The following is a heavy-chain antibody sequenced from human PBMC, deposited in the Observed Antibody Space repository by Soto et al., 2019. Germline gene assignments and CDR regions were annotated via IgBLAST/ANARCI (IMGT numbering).Heavy chain of an antibody. CDR2: IHNSGTT. CDR3: ARDYGAGSYGIDY. D-gene: IGHD3-10*01. J-gene: IGHJ4*02. CDR1: GASINTYY. V-gene: IGHV4-59*01. Sequence: SETLSLTCAVSGASINTYYWAWIRQPPGKGLEWIGYIHNSGTTDYNPSLKSRVTMSVDTSKSQFSLKLSSVTAADTAVYYCARDYGAGSYGIDYWGQGTLVTVSS.